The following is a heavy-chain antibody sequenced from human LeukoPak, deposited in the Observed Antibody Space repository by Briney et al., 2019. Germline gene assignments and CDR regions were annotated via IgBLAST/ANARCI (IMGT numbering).Heavy chain of an antibody. V-gene: IGHV4-39*07. D-gene: IGHD3-3*01. CDR2: IFYSGST. CDR3: ARLGDYDFWSGTY. CDR1: SGSISTSNYY. Sequence: SETLSLTCTVSSGSISTSNYYWGWVRQPPGKALEWIGNIFYSGSTYYSPSLKSRVTISVDTSKNQFSLKLSSVTAADTAVYYCARLGDYDFWSGTYWGQGTLVTVSS. J-gene: IGHJ4*02.